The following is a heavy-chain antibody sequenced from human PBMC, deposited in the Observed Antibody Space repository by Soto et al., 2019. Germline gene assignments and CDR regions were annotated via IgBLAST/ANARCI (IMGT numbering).Heavy chain of an antibody. CDR3: ARPESDYYYGMDV. CDR1: GGSISSSSYY. J-gene: IGHJ6*02. CDR2: IYYSGST. Sequence: QLQLQESGPGLVKPSETLSLTCTVSGGSISSSSYYWGWIRQPPGKGLEWIGSIYYSGSTYYNPSLKSRVTIAVDTSKNQFSLKLSSVTAADTAGYYCARPESDYYYGMDVWGQGTTVTVSS. V-gene: IGHV4-39*01.